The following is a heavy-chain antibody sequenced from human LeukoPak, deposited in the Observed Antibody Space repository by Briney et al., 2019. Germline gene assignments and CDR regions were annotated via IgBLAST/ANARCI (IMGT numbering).Heavy chain of an antibody. CDR1: GFTFSDHY. CDR3: ARGFNGLDSKVGEN. J-gene: IGHJ4*02. V-gene: IGHV3-72*01. D-gene: IGHD1-26*01. CDR2: IRNKAKGYNT. Sequence: GGSLRLSCAVSGFTFSDHYMDWVRQAPGKGLEWVGRIRNKAKGYNTEYAASVKGRFTISSDDSKNSLYLQMNSLKTEDTAVYYCARGFNGLDSKVGENWGQGTLVTVSS.